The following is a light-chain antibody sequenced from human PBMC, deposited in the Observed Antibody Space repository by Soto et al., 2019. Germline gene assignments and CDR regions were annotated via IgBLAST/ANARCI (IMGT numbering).Light chain of an antibody. J-gene: IGKJ3*01. V-gene: IGKV1-5*03. CDR1: PRIHSC. CDR3: YQSNSHHYT. CDR2: KSS. Sequence: DCQMTPCPSALSASVGDRVTITCRASPRIHSCMAWYQLQPGRAPKPLMYKSSTLETGVPSRFSGSGSGTELYLLIRSLEPDDFAAYYCYQSNSHHYTFC.